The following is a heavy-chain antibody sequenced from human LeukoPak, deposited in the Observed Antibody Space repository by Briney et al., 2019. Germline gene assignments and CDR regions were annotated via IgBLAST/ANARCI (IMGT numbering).Heavy chain of an antibody. CDR3: ARGDYDFWSGYYTSAFDI. CDR2: INHSGST. CDR1: GGSFSGYY. Sequence: SETLSLTCAVYGGSFSGYYWSWIRQPPGKGLEWIGEINHSGSTNYNPSLKSRVTISVDTSKNQSSLKLSSVTAADTAVYYCARGDYDFWSGYYTSAFDIWGQGTMVTVSS. V-gene: IGHV4-34*01. J-gene: IGHJ3*02. D-gene: IGHD3-3*01.